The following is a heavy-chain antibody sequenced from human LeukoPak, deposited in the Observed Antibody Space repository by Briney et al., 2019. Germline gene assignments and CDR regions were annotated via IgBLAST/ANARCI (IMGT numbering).Heavy chain of an antibody. CDR3: ARGLEMATITRRFRAFDI. V-gene: IGHV1-69*13. CDR2: IIPIFGTA. D-gene: IGHD5-24*01. J-gene: IGHJ3*02. Sequence: ASVKVSCKTSGYTFSGYYMNWVRQAPGQGLEWMGGIIPIFGTANYAQKFQGRVTITADESTSTAYMELSSLRSEDTAVYYCARGLEMATITRRFRAFDIWGQGTMVTVSS. CDR1: GYTFSGYY.